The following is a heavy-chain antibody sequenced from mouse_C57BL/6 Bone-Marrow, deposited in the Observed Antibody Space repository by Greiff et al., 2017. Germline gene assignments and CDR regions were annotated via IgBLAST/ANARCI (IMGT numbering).Heavy chain of an antibody. D-gene: IGHD4-1*01. Sequence: QVQLQQSGTELVKPGASVKLSCKASGYTFTSYWMHWVKQRPGQGLEWIGNINPSNGGTNYNEKFKSKATLTVDKSSSTAYMQLSSLTSEDSAVYNCARCPWDEVYFDVWGTGTTVTVSS. CDR3: ARCPWDEVYFDV. J-gene: IGHJ1*03. CDR2: INPSNGGT. V-gene: IGHV1-53*01. CDR1: GYTFTSYW.